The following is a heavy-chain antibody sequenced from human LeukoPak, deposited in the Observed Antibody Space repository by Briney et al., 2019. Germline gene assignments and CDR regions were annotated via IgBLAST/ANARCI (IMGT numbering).Heavy chain of an antibody. J-gene: IGHJ4*02. CDR2: MSPNSGNT. V-gene: IGHV1-8*03. CDR3: ARGRGSYGPEGPSFDY. CDR1: GYTFTSYD. Sequence: ASVKVSCKASGYTFTSYDINWVRQATGQGLEWMGWMSPNSGNTGYAQKFQGRVTITRNTSISTAYMELSSLRSEDTAVYYCARGRGSYGPEGPSFDYWGQGTLVTVSS. D-gene: IGHD1-26*01.